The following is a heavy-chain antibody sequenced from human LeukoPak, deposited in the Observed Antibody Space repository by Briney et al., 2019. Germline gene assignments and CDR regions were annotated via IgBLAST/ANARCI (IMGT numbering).Heavy chain of an antibody. V-gene: IGHV3-23*01. CDR2: ISGSGGST. CDR3: AKESGGNYYYYYMDV. D-gene: IGHD4-23*01. Sequence: LTGGSLRLSCAASGFTFSSYGMSWVRQAPGKGLEWVSAISGSGGSTYYADSVKGRFTISRDNSKNTLYLQMNSLRAEDTAVYYCAKESGGNYYYYYMDVWGKGTTVTVSS. J-gene: IGHJ6*03. CDR1: GFTFSSYG.